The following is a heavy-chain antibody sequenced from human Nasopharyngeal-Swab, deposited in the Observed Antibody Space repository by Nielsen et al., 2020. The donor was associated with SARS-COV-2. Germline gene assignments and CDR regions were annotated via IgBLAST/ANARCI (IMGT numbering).Heavy chain of an antibody. CDR3: ARGRRYCSGGSCYSGFYFDY. V-gene: IGHV1-2*06. D-gene: IGHD2-15*01. CDR1: GYTFTGYY. J-gene: IGHJ4*02. CDR2: INPNSGGT. Sequence: ASVKVSCKASGYTFTGYYMHWVRQAPGQGLEWMGRINPNSGGTNYAQKFQGRVTMTRDTSISTAYMELSRLRSDDTAVYYCARGRRYCSGGSCYSGFYFDYWGQGTLVTVSS.